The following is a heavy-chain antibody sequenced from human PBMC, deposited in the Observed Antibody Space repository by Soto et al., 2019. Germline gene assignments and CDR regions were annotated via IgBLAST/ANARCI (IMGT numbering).Heavy chain of an antibody. CDR3: TRLYCSGGSCYFDY. V-gene: IGHV3-73*02. D-gene: IGHD2-15*01. CDR1: GFTFSGSA. J-gene: IGHJ4*02. CDR2: IRSKANSYAT. Sequence: EVQLVESGGGLVQPGGSLKLSCAASGFTFSGSAMHWVRQASGKGLEWVGRIRSKANSYATAYAASVKGRFTISRDDSKNTEYLQMNSLKTEDTAVYYCTRLYCSGGSCYFDYWGQGTLVTVSS.